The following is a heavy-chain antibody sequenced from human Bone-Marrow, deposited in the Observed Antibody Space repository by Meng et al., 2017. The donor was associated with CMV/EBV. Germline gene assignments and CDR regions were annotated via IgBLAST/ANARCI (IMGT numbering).Heavy chain of an antibody. V-gene: IGHV3-7*01. CDR1: GFTFSSYW. J-gene: IGHJ6*02. CDR2: IKQDGSEK. D-gene: IGHD3-9*01. CDR3: ARGNDILTGSTSLPFDYYGMDV. Sequence: GESLKISCAASGFTFSSYWMSWVRQAPGKGLEWVANIKQDGSEKYYVDSVKGRFTISRDNAKNSLYLQMNSLRAEDTAVYYRARGNDILTGSTSLPFDYYGMDVWGQGTTVTVSS.